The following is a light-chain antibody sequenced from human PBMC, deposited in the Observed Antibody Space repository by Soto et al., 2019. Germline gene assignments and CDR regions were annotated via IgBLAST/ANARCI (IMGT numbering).Light chain of an antibody. V-gene: IGLV2-14*03. CDR3: SSYSNPRVWV. J-gene: IGLJ1*01. CDR2: DGS. Sequence: HSVLTQPASVSGSPGQSITMSCTGTSSDVGGYNDVSWYQQHPGKAPQLMIFDGSNRPSGVSNRFSGSKSGNTASLTISGLQAEDAADYFCSSYSNPRVWVFGPGTKVTVL. CDR1: SSDVGGYND.